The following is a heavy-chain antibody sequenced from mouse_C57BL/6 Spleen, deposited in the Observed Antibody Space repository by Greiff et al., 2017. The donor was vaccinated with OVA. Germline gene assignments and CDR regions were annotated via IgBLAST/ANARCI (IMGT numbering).Heavy chain of an antibody. V-gene: IGHV14-3*01. CDR1: GFNITNTY. CDR3: ARSGGHYYGSDWYFDV. J-gene: IGHJ1*03. CDR2: IDPANGNT. Sequence: EVQLHQSVAELVRPGASVKLSCTASGFNITNTYMHWVKQRPEQGLEWIGRIDPANGNTKYAPKFQGKATITADTSSNTAYLQRSSLTAEDTAIYYCARSGGHYYGSDWYFDVWGTGTTVTVSS. D-gene: IGHD1-1*01.